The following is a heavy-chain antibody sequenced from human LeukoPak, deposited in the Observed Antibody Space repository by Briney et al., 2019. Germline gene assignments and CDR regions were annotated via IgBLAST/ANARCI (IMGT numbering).Heavy chain of an antibody. CDR3: ARGPTYCSSSSCLQGE. D-gene: IGHD2-15*01. J-gene: IGHJ4*02. V-gene: IGHV4-61*02. CDR2: IYTSGST. Sequence: SSXTLSLTCTVSGGSISSGSYYWSWIRQPAGKGLEWIERIYTSGSTNYNPSLKSRVTISVATSKNQFSLKLSSVTAADTAVYYCARGPTYCSSSSCLQGEWGQGTLVTVSS. CDR1: GGSISSGSYY.